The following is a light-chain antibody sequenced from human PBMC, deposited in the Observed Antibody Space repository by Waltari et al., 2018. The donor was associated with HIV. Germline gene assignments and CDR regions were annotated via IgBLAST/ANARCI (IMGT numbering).Light chain of an antibody. J-gene: IGLJ1*01. CDR1: SSDVGGYKD. V-gene: IGLV2-14*01. CDR3: SSYTSSRTPYYV. CDR2: DVS. Sequence: QSALTQPASVSGSPGQSITISCTGTSSDVGGYKDVSWYQQHPGKAPKLMIYDVSNRPLGVSTRFSGSKSGNTASLTISGLRAEDEADYFCSSYTSSRTPYYVLGTGTEVTVL.